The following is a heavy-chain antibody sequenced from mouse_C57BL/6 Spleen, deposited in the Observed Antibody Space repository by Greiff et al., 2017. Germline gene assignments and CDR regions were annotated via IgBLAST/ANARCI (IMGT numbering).Heavy chain of an antibody. V-gene: IGHV5-6*01. J-gene: IGHJ3*01. CDR2: ISSGGSYT. CDR1: GFTFSSYG. Sequence: EVHLVESGGDLVKPGGSLKLSCAASGFTFSSYGMSWVRQTPDKRLEWVATISSGGSYTYYPDSVKGRFTISRDNAKNTLYLQMSSLKSEDTAMYYCARQKERGFFAYWGQGTLVTVSA. CDR3: ARQKERGFFAY.